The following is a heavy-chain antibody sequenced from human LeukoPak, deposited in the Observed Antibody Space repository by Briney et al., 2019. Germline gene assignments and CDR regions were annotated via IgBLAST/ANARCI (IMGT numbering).Heavy chain of an antibody. CDR2: VSDSIDV. Sequence: GGSLRLSCGASGFTVSTNYMNWVRQAPGKGLEWVSAVSDSIDVHYSDSVKGRFTISRDNARNSLYLQMNSLRDEDTAVYYCARDGLHTAHFDYWGQGTLVTVSS. CDR3: ARDGLHTAHFDY. CDR1: GFTVSTNY. D-gene: IGHD5-18*01. J-gene: IGHJ4*02. V-gene: IGHV3-69-1*01.